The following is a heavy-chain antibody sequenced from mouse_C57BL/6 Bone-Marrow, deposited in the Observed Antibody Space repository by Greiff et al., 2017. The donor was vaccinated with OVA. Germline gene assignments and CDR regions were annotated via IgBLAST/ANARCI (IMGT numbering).Heavy chain of an antibody. V-gene: IGHV1-52*01. CDR3: ARRVTTVDWYFDV. CDR1: GYTFTSYW. Sequence: QVQLQQPGAELVRPGSSVKLSCKASGYTFTSYWMHWVKQRPIQGLEWIGNIDPSDSETHYNQKFKDKATLTVDKSSSTAYMQLSSLTSEDSAVYYGARRVTTVDWYFDVWGTGTTVTVSS. J-gene: IGHJ1*03. D-gene: IGHD1-1*01. CDR2: IDPSDSET.